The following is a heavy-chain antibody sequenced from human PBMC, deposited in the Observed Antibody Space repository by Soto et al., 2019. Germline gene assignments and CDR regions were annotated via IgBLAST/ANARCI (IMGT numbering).Heavy chain of an antibody. Sequence: EVQMVESGGGLIQPGGSLRLSCAAFGLTVSSTYMTWVRQAPGKGLEWVSVIYSGGSTYYADSVKGRFTISRDNSRNTLYLQMNSLRAEDTAVYYCARGFPSMAYYGEYYFDKWGQGTLVTVSS. CDR2: IYSGGST. CDR1: GLTVSSTY. J-gene: IGHJ4*02. CDR3: ARGFPSMAYYGEYYFDK. V-gene: IGHV3-53*01. D-gene: IGHD3-10*01.